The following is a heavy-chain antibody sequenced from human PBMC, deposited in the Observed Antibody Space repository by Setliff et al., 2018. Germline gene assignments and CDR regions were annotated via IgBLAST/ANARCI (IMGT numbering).Heavy chain of an antibody. Sequence: PSETLSLTCTVSGVSFGSGTYYWSWIRQPAGKGLEWMGLIQSTGNTNYNPSLXXXGTXXXXXXXXXXXXXXXXVTSADTAMYYCAGTPALGTSWLSPFDYWGQGTLVTVSS. CDR2: IQSTGNT. V-gene: IGHV4-61*02. J-gene: IGHJ4*02. CDR1: GVSFGSGTYY. D-gene: IGHD3-10*01. CDR3: AGTPALGTSWLSPFDY.